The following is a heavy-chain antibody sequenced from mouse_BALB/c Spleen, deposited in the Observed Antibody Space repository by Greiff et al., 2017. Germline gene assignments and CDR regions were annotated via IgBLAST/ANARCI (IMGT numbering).Heavy chain of an antibody. J-gene: IGHJ2*01. D-gene: IGHD1-1*01. V-gene: IGHV1-9*01. Sequence: VQLQQSGAELMKPGASVKISCKATGYTFSSYWIEWVKQRPGHGLEWIGEILPGSGSTNYNEKFKGKATFTADTSSNTAYMQLSSLTSEDSAVYYCARLLRLYFYFDYWGQGTTLTVSS. CDR3: ARLLRLYFYFDY. CDR1: GYTFSSYW. CDR2: ILPGSGST.